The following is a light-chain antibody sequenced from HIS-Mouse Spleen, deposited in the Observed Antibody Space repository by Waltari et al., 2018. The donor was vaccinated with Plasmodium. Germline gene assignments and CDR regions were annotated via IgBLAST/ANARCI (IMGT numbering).Light chain of an antibody. CDR1: KLGVKY. CDR3: QAWDSSTAVV. V-gene: IGLV3-1*01. CDR2: QDS. Sequence: SYELTQPPSVSVSPGQTASITCSGAKLGVKYACWYQQKPGRSPVLVIYQDSKRPSGIPERFSGSNSGNTATLTISGTQAMDEADYYCQAWDSSTAVVFGGGTKLTVL. J-gene: IGLJ2*01.